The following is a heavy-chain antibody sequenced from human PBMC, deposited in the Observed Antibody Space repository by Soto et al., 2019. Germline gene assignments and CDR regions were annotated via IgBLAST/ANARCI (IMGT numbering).Heavy chain of an antibody. D-gene: IGHD5-18*01. CDR1: GGSVSSGSYY. CDR2: IYYSGST. J-gene: IGHJ6*02. V-gene: IGHV4-61*01. Sequence: PSETLSLTCTVSGGSVSSGSYYWSWIRQPPGKGLEWIGYIYYSGSTNYNPSLKSRVTISVDTSKNQFSLKLSSVTAADTAVYYGARDELRSYGPSYYYYGMDVWGQGTTVTVSS. CDR3: ARDELRSYGPSYYYYGMDV.